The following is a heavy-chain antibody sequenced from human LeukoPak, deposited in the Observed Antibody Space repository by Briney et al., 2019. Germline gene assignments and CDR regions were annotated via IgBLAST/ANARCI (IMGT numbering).Heavy chain of an antibody. Sequence: VASVKVSCKASGGTFSSYAISWVRQAPGQGLEWMGWISAYNGNTNYAQKLQGRVTMTTDTSTSTAYMELRSLRSDDTAVYYCARDLTMVRGVKFAYWGQGTLVTVSS. CDR3: ARDLTMVRGVKFAY. CDR2: ISAYNGNT. J-gene: IGHJ4*02. V-gene: IGHV1-18*01. D-gene: IGHD3-10*01. CDR1: GGTFSSYA.